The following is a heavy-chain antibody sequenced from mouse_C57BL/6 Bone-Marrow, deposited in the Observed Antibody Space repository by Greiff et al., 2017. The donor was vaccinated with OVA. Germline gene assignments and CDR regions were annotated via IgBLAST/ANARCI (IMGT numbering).Heavy chain of an antibody. V-gene: IGHV5-16*01. D-gene: IGHD2-3*01. J-gene: IGHJ4*01. Sequence: EVMLVESEGGLVQPGSSMKLSCTASGFTFSDYYMAWVRQVPEKGLEWVANINYDGSSTYYLDSLKSRFIISRDNAKNILYLQMSSLKSEDTSTYYCARESLYDVYYRDYAMDYWGQGTSVTVSS. CDR3: ARESLYDVYYRDYAMDY. CDR2: INYDGSST. CDR1: GFTFSDYY.